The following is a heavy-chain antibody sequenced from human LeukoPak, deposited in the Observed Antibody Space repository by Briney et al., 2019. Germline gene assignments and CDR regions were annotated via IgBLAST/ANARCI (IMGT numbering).Heavy chain of an antibody. J-gene: IGHJ3*02. CDR2: ISGSGGST. Sequence: GGSLRLSCAASGFTFSSYAMSWVRQAPGKGLEWVSAISGSGGSTYYADSVKGRFTISRDNSKNTLYLQMNSLRAEDTAVYYCAKASGYNWNDDLSGDAFDIWGQGTMVTVSS. V-gene: IGHV3-23*01. D-gene: IGHD1-1*01. CDR3: AKASGYNWNDDLSGDAFDI. CDR1: GFTFSSYA.